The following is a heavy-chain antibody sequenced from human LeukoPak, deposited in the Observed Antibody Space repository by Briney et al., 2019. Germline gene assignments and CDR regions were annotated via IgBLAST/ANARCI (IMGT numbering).Heavy chain of an antibody. CDR1: GFTFSDYY. CDR2: FSGSGGST. CDR3: AKGIAARPVNWFDP. Sequence: PGGSLRLSCAASGFTFSDYYMSWVRQAPGKGLEWVSAFSGSGGSTYYADSVKGRFTISRDNSKSTLYLQMNSLRAEDTAVYYCAKGIAARPVNWFDPWGQGTLVTVSS. D-gene: IGHD6-6*01. V-gene: IGHV3-23*01. J-gene: IGHJ5*02.